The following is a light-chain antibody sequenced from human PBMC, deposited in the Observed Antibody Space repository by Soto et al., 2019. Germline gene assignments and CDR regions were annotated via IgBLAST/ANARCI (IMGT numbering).Light chain of an antibody. J-gene: IGKJ4*01. CDR3: QQLNSYPLT. Sequence: EIQMTHSSSSLSASILDRVTITCLASQGIIIYLSWYQQKPGKAPKLLIYAASTLQSGVPSRFSGSGSGTEFTLTISSLQPEDFATYYCQQLNSYPLTFGGGTRWIS. CDR2: AAS. V-gene: IGKV1-9*01. CDR1: QGIIIY.